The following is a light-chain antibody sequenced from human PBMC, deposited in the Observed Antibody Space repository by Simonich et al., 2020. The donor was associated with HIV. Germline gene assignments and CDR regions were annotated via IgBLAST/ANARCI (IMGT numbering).Light chain of an antibody. J-gene: IGKJ2*01. CDR1: QSVLCGYNNKDT. CDR3: QQYCTTPYT. V-gene: IGKV4-1*01. Sequence: DILMTQSPDSLAVSLGARATIGCKSAQSVLCGYNNKDTLAWYPQKPGQPPKLLIYWASTREPGVPDRFSGSGSGTDFTRTISSLQAEDVAVYYCQQYCTTPYTFGQGTKLEIK. CDR2: WAS.